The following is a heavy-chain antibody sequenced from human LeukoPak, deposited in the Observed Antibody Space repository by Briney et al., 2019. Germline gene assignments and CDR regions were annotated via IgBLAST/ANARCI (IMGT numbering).Heavy chain of an antibody. Sequence: KPGGSLRLSCVASGFTFSSYSMNWVRQAPGKGLEWVSSISSSSSYIYYADSVKGRFTISRDNAKNSLYLQMNSLRAEDTAVYYCARSPSITMVRGVPDGEDYWGQGTLVTVSS. J-gene: IGHJ4*02. D-gene: IGHD3-10*01. CDR1: GFTFSSYS. CDR3: ARSPSITMVRGVPDGEDY. V-gene: IGHV3-21*01. CDR2: ISSSSSYI.